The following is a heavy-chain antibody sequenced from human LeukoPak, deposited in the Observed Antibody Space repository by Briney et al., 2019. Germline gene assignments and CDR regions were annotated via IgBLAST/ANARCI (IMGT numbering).Heavy chain of an antibody. CDR2: IYYSGST. J-gene: IGHJ5*02. D-gene: IGHD2-2*01. V-gene: IGHV4-31*03. CDR3: ARAARPAAANWFDP. CDR1: GGSISSGGYY. Sequence: KASETLSLTCTVSGGSISSGGYYWSWIRQHPGKGLEWIGYIYYSGSTYYNPSLKSRVTISVDTSKNQFSLELSSVTAADTAVYYCARAARPAAANWFDPWGQGTLVTVSS.